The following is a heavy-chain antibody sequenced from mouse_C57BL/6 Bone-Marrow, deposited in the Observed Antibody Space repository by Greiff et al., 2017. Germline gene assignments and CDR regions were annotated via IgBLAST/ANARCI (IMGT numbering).Heavy chain of an antibody. CDR1: GYTFTSYW. D-gene: IGHD4-1*01. CDR3: ARRRWVNWDFDV. V-gene: IGHV1-64*01. J-gene: IGHJ1*03. CDR2: IHPNSGST. Sequence: VQLQQSGAELVKPGASVKLSCKASGYTFTSYWMHWVKQRPGQGLEWIGMIHPNSGSTNYNEKFKSKATLTVDKSSSTAYMQLSSLTSEDAAVYDCARRRWVNWDFDVWGTGTTVTVSS.